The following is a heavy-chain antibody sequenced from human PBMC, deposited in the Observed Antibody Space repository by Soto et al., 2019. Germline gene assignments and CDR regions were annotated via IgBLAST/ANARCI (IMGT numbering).Heavy chain of an antibody. D-gene: IGHD4-17*01. CDR2: ISYHGSDK. Sequence: QVQLVESGGGVVQPGRSLRLSCAASGFTFSNYGMHWVRQAPGKGLEWVAVISYHGSDKYYADSVKGGFTISRDNSKNTLYLQMDSRRAEDTAVYYCAKDHLTTTVTTVGYWGQGTLVTVSS. V-gene: IGHV3-30*18. CDR1: GFTFSNYG. J-gene: IGHJ4*02. CDR3: AKDHLTTTVTTVGY.